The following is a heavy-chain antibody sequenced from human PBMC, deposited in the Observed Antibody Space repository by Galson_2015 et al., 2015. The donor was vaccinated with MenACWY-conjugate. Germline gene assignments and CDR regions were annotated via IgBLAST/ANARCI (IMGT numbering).Heavy chain of an antibody. CDR3: ATYRSSPSCHANGDY. V-gene: IGHV3-74*01. CDR1: GFTFSNYW. CDR2: INSDGSAA. J-gene: IGHJ4*02. Sequence: SLRLSCAASGFTFSNYWMHWVRQAPGRGLVWVSRINSDGSAADYADSVKGRFTISRDNAKNTLYLQMNRLRAEDTAVYYCATYRSSPSCHANGDYLGQGPRHTVP. D-gene: IGHD2-2*01.